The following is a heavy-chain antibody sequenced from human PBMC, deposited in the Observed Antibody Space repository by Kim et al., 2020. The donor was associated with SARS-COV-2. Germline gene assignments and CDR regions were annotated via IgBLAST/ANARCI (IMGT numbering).Heavy chain of an antibody. D-gene: IGHD2-2*01. CDR3: ARLGGYCSSTSCRSDRYYYYYYGMDV. CDR2: INPSGGST. CDR1: GYTFTSYY. J-gene: IGHJ6*02. Sequence: ASVTVSCKASGYTFTSYYMHWLRQAPGQGLERMGIINPSGGSTSYAQKFQGRVTMTRDTSTSTVYMELSSLRAEDTAVYYCARLGGYCSSTSCRSDRYYYYYYGMDVWGQGTTVTVSS. V-gene: IGHV1-46*01.